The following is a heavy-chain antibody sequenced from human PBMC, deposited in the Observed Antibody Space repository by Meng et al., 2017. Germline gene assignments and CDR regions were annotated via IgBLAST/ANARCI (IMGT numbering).Heavy chain of an antibody. J-gene: IGHJ4*02. V-gene: IGHV3-33*01. CDR3: ARDRDRVVGAMIFDY. CDR1: GFTCSSYG. D-gene: IGHD1-26*01. CDR2: IWYDGSNK. Sequence: QVESVGCGGGVVPPGRPRSLSFAASGFTCSSYGMHWVRQAPGKGLEWVAVIWYDGSNKYYADSVKGRFTISRDNSKNTLYLQMNSLRAEDTAVYYCARDRDRVVGAMIFDYWGQGTLVTVSS.